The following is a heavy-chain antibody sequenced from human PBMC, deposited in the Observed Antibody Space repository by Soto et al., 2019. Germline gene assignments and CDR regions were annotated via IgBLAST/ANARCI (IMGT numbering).Heavy chain of an antibody. V-gene: IGHV1-8*01. J-gene: IGHJ5*02. CDR2: MNPKSGKT. Sequence: QVQLVQSGAEVRKPGASVMVSCRASGYAFDTNDINWVRQATGQGLEWMGWMNPKSGKTGYAQKFQGRVSMTRDTTMNTAYMELSSLRSDDTALYYCARGPRGGDDSNNYSWFDPWGQGTLVTVSS. CDR1: GYAFDTND. CDR3: ARGPRGGDDSNNYSWFDP. D-gene: IGHD2-21*02.